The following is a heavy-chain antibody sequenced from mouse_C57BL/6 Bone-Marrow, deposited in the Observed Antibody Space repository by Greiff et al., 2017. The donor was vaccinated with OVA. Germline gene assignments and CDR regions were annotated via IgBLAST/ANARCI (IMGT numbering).Heavy chain of an antibody. CDR3: ARYMEGRGYFDV. D-gene: IGHD3-3*01. CDR2: IRNKANGYTT. J-gene: IGHJ1*01. V-gene: IGHV7-3*01. Sequence: DVKLVESGGGLVQPGGSLSLSCAASGFTFTDYYMSWVRQPQGKALEWLGFIRNKANGYTTEYSASVKGRFTISRANSKSILYLQMSALRAEDSATYYCARYMEGRGYFDVWGSGTTVTVSS. CDR1: GFTFTDYY.